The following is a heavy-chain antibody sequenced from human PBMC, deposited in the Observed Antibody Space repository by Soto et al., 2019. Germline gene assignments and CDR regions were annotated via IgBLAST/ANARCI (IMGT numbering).Heavy chain of an antibody. CDR2: IIPIFGTA. Sequence: QVQLVQSGPEVKKPGSSVKVSCKASGGSFSSYAINWVRQAPGQGLEWMGGIIPIFGTADYAQKFQGRVTITAVKSTSTALMELSSLISEVTAVYYCARDLDYGCNSCLGLVDYLGQGTLVTGSS. CDR1: GGSFSSYA. V-gene: IGHV1-69*06. D-gene: IGHD4-17*01. CDR3: ARDLDYGCNSCLGLVDY. J-gene: IGHJ4*02.